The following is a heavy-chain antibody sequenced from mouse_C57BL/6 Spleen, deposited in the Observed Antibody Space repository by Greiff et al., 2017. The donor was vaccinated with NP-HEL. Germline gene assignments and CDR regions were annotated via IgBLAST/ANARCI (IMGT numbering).Heavy chain of an antibody. V-gene: IGHV1-81*01. CDR3: VAYGYEDYYAMDY. CDR1: GYTFTSYG. J-gene: IGHJ4*01. CDR2: IYPRSGNT. D-gene: IGHD2-2*01. Sequence: VQRVESGAELARPGASVKLSCKASGYTFTSYGISWVKQRTGQGLEWIGEIYPRSGNTYYNEKFKGKATLTADKSSSTAYMELRSLTSEDSAVYFCVAYGYEDYYAMDYWGQGTSVTVSS.